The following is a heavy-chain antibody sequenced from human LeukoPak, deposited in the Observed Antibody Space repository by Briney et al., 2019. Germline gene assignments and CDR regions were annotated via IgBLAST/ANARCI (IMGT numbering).Heavy chain of an antibody. Sequence: PSETLSLTCTVSGGSISSYYWSWIRQPPGKGLEWIGYIYYSGSTNYNPSLKSRVTMSVDTSKNHFSLKLSSVTAADTAVYYCASLVEPWFDESIGYDTFDIWGQGTMVTVSS. D-gene: IGHD3-10*01. V-gene: IGHV4-59*12. CDR3: ASLVEPWFDESIGYDTFDI. J-gene: IGHJ3*02. CDR2: IYYSGST. CDR1: GGSISSYY.